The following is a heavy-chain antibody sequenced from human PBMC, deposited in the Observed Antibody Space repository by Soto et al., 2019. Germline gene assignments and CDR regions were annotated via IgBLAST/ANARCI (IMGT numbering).Heavy chain of an antibody. CDR1: GYTFNAYG. J-gene: IGHJ4*02. V-gene: IGHV1-18*01. Sequence: QVQLVQSGAEVKKTGASVKVSCKASGYTFNAYGISWVRQAPGQGLEWMGWISSNTGNTKYAQRVQGRVTMTRDTTTRTNYMGLGGLGSDGTAGYYCTGGCGDTAMVGGPDYLGQGTLVTVSS. CDR2: ISSNTGNT. D-gene: IGHD5-18*01. CDR3: TGGCGDTAMVGGPDY.